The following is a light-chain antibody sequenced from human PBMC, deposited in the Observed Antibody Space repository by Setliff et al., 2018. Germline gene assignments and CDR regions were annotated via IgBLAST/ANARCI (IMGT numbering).Light chain of an antibody. CDR1: IGDVGAYDF. CDR3: SSYRSSSTYV. Sequence: QSALTQPASVSGSPGQSITISCSGTIGDVGAYDFVSWYQHHPGKAPKLVIYEVTNRPSGISNRFSGSKSGNTASLTISGLQAEDEADYYCSSYRSSSTYVFGTGTKVTVL. J-gene: IGLJ1*01. V-gene: IGLV2-14*01. CDR2: EVT.